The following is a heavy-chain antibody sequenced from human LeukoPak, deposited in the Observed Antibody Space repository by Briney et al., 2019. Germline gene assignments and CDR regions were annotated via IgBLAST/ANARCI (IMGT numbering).Heavy chain of an antibody. CDR3: ARDVGATPGYFDY. J-gene: IGHJ4*02. V-gene: IGHV4-59*01. Sequence: SETLSLTCTVSGGSISSYYWNWIRQPPGKGLEWIAYIYYSGNTNYNPSLKSRVTISVDTSKNQFSLKLSSVTAADTAVNYCARDVGATPGYFDYWGQGTLVTVSS. CDR2: IYYSGNT. D-gene: IGHD1-26*01. CDR1: GGSISSYY.